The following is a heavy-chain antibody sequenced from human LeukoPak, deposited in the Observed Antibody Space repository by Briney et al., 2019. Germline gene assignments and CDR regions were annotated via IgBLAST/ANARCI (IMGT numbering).Heavy chain of an antibody. V-gene: IGHV1-2*02. CDR3: AKNPYEYYFDY. CDR2: INPNSGDT. J-gene: IGHJ4*02. CDR1: GYTFTGYY. D-gene: IGHD5-12*01. Sequence: ASVKVSCKASGYTFTGYYMHWVRQAPGQGLEWMGWINPNSGDTNYAQKFQGRVTMTRDASIRTAYLELSGLRSDDTAVYYCAKNPYEYYFDYWGQGTLVTVSS.